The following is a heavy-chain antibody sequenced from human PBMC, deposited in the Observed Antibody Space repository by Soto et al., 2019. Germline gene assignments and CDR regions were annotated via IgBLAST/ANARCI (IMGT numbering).Heavy chain of an antibody. Sequence: SETLSLTCAVYGGSFSGYYWSWIRQPPGKGLEWIGEINHSGSTNYNPSLKSQVTISVDTSKNQFSLKLSSVTAADTAVYYCARDYEMVDNWGQGTLVPVSS. CDR1: GGSFSGYY. D-gene: IGHD3-3*01. CDR2: INHSGST. CDR3: ARDYEMVDN. J-gene: IGHJ4*02. V-gene: IGHV4-34*01.